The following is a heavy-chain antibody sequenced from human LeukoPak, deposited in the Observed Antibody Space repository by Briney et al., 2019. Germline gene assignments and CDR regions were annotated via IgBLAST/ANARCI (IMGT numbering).Heavy chain of an antibody. V-gene: IGHV3-30*02. J-gene: IGHJ4*02. CDR1: GFTFSSYA. CDR3: AKDRDSSRYYFDY. D-gene: IGHD6-13*01. CDR2: IRYDGSDK. Sequence: GGSLRLSCAASGFTFSSYAMHWVRQAPGKGLEWVAFIRYDGSDKYYADSVKGRFTISRDNSKNTLYLQMNSLRAEDTAVYYCAKDRDSSRYYFDYWGQGTLVTVSS.